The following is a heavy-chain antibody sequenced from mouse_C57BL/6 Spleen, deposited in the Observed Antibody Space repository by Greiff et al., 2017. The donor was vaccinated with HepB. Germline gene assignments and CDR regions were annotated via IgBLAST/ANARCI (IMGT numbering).Heavy chain of an antibody. V-gene: IGHV5-16*01. J-gene: IGHJ1*03. CDR3: ARVRGGSSYYWYFDV. D-gene: IGHD1-1*01. CDR2: INYDGSST. CDR1: GFTFSDYY. Sequence: DVQLVESEGGLVQPGSSMKLSCTASGFTFSDYYMAWVRQVPEKGLEWVANINYDGSSTYYLDSLKSRFIISRDNAKNILYLQMSSLKSEDTATYYCARVRGGSSYYWYFDVWGTGTTVTVSS.